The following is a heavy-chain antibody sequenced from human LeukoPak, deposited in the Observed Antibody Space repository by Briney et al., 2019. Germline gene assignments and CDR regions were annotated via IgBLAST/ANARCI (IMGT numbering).Heavy chain of an antibody. CDR1: GFTFSSYG. CDR2: ISYDGSNK. V-gene: IGHV3-30*03. D-gene: IGHD3-9*01. J-gene: IGHJ4*02. CDR3: ARGALYMYYFDYWG. Sequence: GRSLRLSCAASGFTFSSYGMHWVRQAPGKGLEWVAVISYDGSNKYYADSVKGRFTISRDNSKNTLYLQMNSLRAEDTAVYYCARGALYMYYFDYWGWGQGTLVTVSS.